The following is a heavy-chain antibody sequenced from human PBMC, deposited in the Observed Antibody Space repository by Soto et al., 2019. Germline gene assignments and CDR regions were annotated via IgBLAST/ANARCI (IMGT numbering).Heavy chain of an antibody. CDR3: AREYTGFVKHYGMDG. Sequence: QVQLVQSGAEVKKPGASVKVSCKASGYTFTTYGINWMRQAPGQGLEWMGWMSPENGDTVYAQKFQGRVTMTRDPSITTAYMELSSLRSDDTAVYYCAREYTGFVKHYGMDGWGQGTTVTVS. D-gene: IGHD5-12*01. V-gene: IGHV1-8*01. CDR2: MSPENGDT. CDR1: GYTFTTYG. J-gene: IGHJ6*02.